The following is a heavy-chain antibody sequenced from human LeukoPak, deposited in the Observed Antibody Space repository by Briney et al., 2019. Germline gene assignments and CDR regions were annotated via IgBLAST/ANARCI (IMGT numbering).Heavy chain of an antibody. Sequence: KPSETLSLNCAVYGGSFSGYSWTWIRQPPGKGLEWIGEFNHSGSTNYNPSLKSRVTISVDTPKNQFSLKLTSVTAADTAVYYCARGHPRPGIAVAFGSRRATWLDPWGQGTLVTVSS. CDR1: GGSFSGYS. CDR2: FNHSGST. CDR3: ARGHPRPGIAVAFGSRRATWLDP. J-gene: IGHJ5*02. V-gene: IGHV4-34*01. D-gene: IGHD6-19*01.